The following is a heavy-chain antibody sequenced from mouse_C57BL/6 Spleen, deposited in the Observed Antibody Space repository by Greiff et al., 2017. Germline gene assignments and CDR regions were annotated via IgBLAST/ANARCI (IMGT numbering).Heavy chain of an antibody. CDR2: ISDGGSYT. CDR3: ARDPGGSSYGWYFDV. Sequence: EVQVVESGGGLVKPGGSLKLSCAASGFTFSSYAMSWVRQTPEKRLEWVATISDGGSYTYYPDNVKGRFTISRDNAKNNLYLQMSHLKSEDTAMYYCARDPGGSSYGWYFDVWGTGTTVTVSS. V-gene: IGHV5-4*01. J-gene: IGHJ1*03. CDR1: GFTFSSYA. D-gene: IGHD1-1*01.